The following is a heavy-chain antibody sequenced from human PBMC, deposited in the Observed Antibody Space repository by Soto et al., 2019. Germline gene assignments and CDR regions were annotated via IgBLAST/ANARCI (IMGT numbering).Heavy chain of an antibody. Sequence: PSETLSLTCAVYGGSFSGYYWSWIRQPPGKGLEWIGEINHSGSTNYNPSLKSRVTISKDTSKNQVVLTMTNMAPVDTGTYYCARARLHSGRYSYFDYWGQGTLVTVSS. CDR2: INHSGST. CDR3: ARARLHSGRYSYFDY. J-gene: IGHJ4*02. D-gene: IGHD1-26*01. V-gene: IGHV4-34*01. CDR1: GGSFSGYY.